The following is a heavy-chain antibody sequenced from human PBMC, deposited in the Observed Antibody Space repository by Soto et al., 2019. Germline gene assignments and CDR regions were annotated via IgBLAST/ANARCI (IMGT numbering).Heavy chain of an antibody. Sequence: ASVKVXXKASGYTFTSXYMXXXXXXXXXXLEXXXIINPSGGSTSYAQKFQGRVTMTRDTSTSTVYMELSSLRSEDTAVYYCARAHPTYYYDSSGYFSRYGMDVWGQGTTVTVSS. V-gene: IGHV1-46*01. D-gene: IGHD3-22*01. CDR2: INPSGGST. CDR1: GYTFTSXY. CDR3: ARAHPTYYYDSSGYFSRYGMDV. J-gene: IGHJ6*02.